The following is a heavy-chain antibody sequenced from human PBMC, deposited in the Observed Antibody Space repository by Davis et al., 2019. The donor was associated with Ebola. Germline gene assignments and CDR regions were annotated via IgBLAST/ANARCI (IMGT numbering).Heavy chain of an antibody. Sequence: PGGSLRLSCAASGFTFSSYSMNWVRQAPGKGLEWVSSISRSSSYIYYADSVKGRFTISRDNAKNSLYLQMNSLRAEDTAVYYCARDMYSSSRGYYYYGMDVWGQGTTVTVSS. CDR3: ARDMYSSSRGYYYYGMDV. CDR2: ISRSSSYI. D-gene: IGHD6-6*01. CDR1: GFTFSSYS. V-gene: IGHV3-21*01. J-gene: IGHJ6*02.